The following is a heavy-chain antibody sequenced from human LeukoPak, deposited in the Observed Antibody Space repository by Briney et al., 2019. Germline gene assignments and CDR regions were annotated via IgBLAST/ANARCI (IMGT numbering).Heavy chain of an antibody. CDR2: ISSSSSYI. V-gene: IGHV3-21*01. CDR3: ARANSSGYKGAFDI. J-gene: IGHJ3*02. CDR1: GFTFSIYG. Sequence: GGSLRLSCAASGFTFSIYGMHWVRQAPGKGLEWVSSISSSSSYIYYADSVKGRFTISRDNAKNSLYLQMNSLRAEDTAVYYCARANSSGYKGAFDIWGQGTRVTVSS. D-gene: IGHD3-22*01.